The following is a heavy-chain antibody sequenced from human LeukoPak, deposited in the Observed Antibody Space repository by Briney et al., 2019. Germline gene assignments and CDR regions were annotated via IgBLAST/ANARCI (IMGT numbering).Heavy chain of an antibody. CDR3: ARRRIDSSGYYYYYYGMDV. V-gene: IGHV4-59*08. CDR1: GGSISSYY. D-gene: IGHD3-22*01. Sequence: SETLSLTCTVSGGSISSYYWSWIRQPPGKGLEWIGSIYYSGSTNYNPSLKSRVTISVDTSKNQFSLKLSSVTAADTAVYYCARRRIDSSGYYYYYYGMDVWGQGTTVTVSS. CDR2: IYYSGST. J-gene: IGHJ6*02.